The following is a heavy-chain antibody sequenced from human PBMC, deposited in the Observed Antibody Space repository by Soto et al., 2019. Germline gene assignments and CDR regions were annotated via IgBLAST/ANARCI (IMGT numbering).Heavy chain of an antibody. V-gene: IGHV4-39*01. CDR3: ARHVGNSVFPVGYFDY. CDR2: IYYSGST. D-gene: IGHD4-4*01. J-gene: IGHJ4*02. CDR1: GGSISSSSYY. Sequence: SETLSLTCTVSGGSISSSSYYWGWIRQPPGKGLEWIGSIYYSGSTYYNPSLKSRVTISVDTSKNQFSLKLSSVTAADTAVYYCARHVGNSVFPVGYFDYWGQGTLVTVSS.